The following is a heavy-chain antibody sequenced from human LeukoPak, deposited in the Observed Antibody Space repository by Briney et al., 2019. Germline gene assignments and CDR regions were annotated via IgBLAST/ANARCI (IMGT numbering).Heavy chain of an antibody. CDR1: GYTFTGYY. CDR2: INPNSGGT. Sequence: ASVKVSCKASGYTFTGYYMHWVRQAPGQGLEWMGWINPNSGGTNYAQKFQGRVTMTRDTFISTAYMELSRLRSDDTAVYYCASALYCSGGSCYDYWGQGTLVTVSS. V-gene: IGHV1-2*02. J-gene: IGHJ4*02. D-gene: IGHD2-15*01. CDR3: ASALYCSGGSCYDY.